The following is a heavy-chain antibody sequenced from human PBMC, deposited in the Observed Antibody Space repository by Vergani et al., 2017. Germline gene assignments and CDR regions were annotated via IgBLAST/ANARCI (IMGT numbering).Heavy chain of an antibody. V-gene: IGHV5-51*01. D-gene: IGHD6-19*01. CDR2: IYPGDSDT. Sequence: EVQLVPSGAEVKTPGESLRISCKGSGYSFTSYWISWVRQMPGKGLEWMGIIYPGDSDTRYSPSFQGQVTISADNSISTAYLQWSSLKASDTAMYYCAGMGDSSCWEYDFDYWGQGTLVTVSS. J-gene: IGHJ4*02. CDR3: AGMGDSSCWEYDFDY. CDR1: GYSFTSYW.